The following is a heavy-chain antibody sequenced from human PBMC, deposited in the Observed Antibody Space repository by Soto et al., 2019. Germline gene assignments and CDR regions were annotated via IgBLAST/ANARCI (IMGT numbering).Heavy chain of an antibody. J-gene: IGHJ4*02. D-gene: IGHD3-10*01. CDR3: AKDFGAR. CDR2: ISWNSGSI. Sequence: ESGGGLVQPGRSLRLSCAASGFTFDDYAMHWVRQAPGKGLEWVSGISWNSGSIGYADSVKGRFTISRDNAKNSLYLQMNSLRAEDTALYYCAKDFGARWGQGTLVTVSS. V-gene: IGHV3-9*01. CDR1: GFTFDDYA.